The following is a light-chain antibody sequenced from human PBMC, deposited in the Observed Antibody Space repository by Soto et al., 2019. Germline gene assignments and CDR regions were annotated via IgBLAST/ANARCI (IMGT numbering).Light chain of an antibody. V-gene: IGKV1-39*01. CDR1: QSISSY. CDR2: AAT. Sequence: IQMTQSPSSLSASVGDRVTITCRASQSISSYLNRYQQKPGKAPKLLIYAATSLQSGVPSRFSGSGSGTDFPFHISSLQPEDFATYYCQQSYSTPTFGGGTKVDIK. CDR3: QQSYSTPT. J-gene: IGKJ4*01.